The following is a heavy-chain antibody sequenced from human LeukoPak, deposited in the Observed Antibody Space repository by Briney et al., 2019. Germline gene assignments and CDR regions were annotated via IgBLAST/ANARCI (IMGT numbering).Heavy chain of an antibody. D-gene: IGHD4-17*01. Sequence: SETLSLTCTVSGGSISSNTYYWGWIRQPPGKGLEWIGSIYYSGSTYYNPSLKSRVTISVDTSKNQFSLKLSSVTAADTAVYYCARMPPFGYGDYGWFDPWGQGTLVTVSS. CDR1: GGSISSNTYY. CDR3: ARMPPFGYGDYGWFDP. V-gene: IGHV4-39*07. CDR2: IYYSGST. J-gene: IGHJ5*02.